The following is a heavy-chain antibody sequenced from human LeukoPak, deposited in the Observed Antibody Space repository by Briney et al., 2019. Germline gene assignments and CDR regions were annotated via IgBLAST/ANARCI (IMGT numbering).Heavy chain of an antibody. J-gene: IGHJ4*02. CDR3: ARDSSSWYGINFDY. CDR2: IIPIFGTA. D-gene: IGHD6-13*01. CDR1: GGTFSSYA. Sequence: ASVKVSCKASGGTFSSYAISWMRQAPGQGLEWMGGIIPIFGTANYAQKFQGRVTITADESTSTAYMELSSLRSEDTAVYYCARDSSSWYGINFDYWGQGTLVTVSS. V-gene: IGHV1-69*13.